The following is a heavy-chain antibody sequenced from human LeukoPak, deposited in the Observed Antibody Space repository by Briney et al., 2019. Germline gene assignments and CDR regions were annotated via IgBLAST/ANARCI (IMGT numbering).Heavy chain of an antibody. CDR1: GFTFSSYA. CDR2: ISGSGGST. D-gene: IGHD6-13*01. Sequence: GGSLRLSCAASGFTFSSYAMSWVRQAPGKGLEWVSAISGSGGSTYYADSVKGRFTISRDNSKNTLYLQMNSLRAEDTAVYYCAKGSVQYSSSWYYSDYWGQGTLVTVSS. V-gene: IGHV3-23*01. CDR3: AKGSVQYSSSWYYSDY. J-gene: IGHJ4*02.